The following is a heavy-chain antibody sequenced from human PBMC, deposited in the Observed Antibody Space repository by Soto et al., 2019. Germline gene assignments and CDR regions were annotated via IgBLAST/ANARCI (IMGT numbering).Heavy chain of an antibody. CDR3: ARGPRGWYGFDY. CDR1: GFTFSNNW. D-gene: IGHD6-19*01. Sequence: EVQLVESGGGLVQPGGSLRLSCADFGFTFSNNWMHWVRRAPGRGLEWVSRMSSDGSTTNYADSVKGRFTISRDNAKNTLYLQMNSLSVEDTAVYYCARGPRGWYGFDYWGQGTLVTVSS. V-gene: IGHV3-74*01. J-gene: IGHJ4*02. CDR2: MSSDGSTT.